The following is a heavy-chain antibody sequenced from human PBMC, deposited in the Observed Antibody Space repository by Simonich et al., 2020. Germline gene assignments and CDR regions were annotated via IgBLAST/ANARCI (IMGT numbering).Heavy chain of an antibody. V-gene: IGHV4-34*01. CDR2: INHSGNP. D-gene: IGHD1-1*01. CDR1: GGSFSGYY. Sequence: QVQLQQWGAGLLKPSETLSLPCAVYGGSFSGYYWSWIRQPPGKGLEWFGKINHSGNPNYNPSLKSRVTISVDTSKNQFSLKLSSVTAADTAVYYCARGKGWKNAFDIWGQGTMVTVSS. CDR3: ARGKGWKNAFDI. J-gene: IGHJ3*02.